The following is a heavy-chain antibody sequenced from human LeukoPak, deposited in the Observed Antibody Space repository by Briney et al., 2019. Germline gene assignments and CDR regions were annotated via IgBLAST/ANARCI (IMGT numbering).Heavy chain of an antibody. CDR1: GFTVSANY. CDR2: IYSGGST. V-gene: IGHV3-53*01. D-gene: IGHD6-6*01. CDR3: ATDREYSPSWFDY. Sequence: GGSLRLSCAVSGFTVSANYMSWVRQAPGKGLEWVSVIYSGGSTYYADSVKGRFTISRENSKNTLYLQMNGLKPEDTAGYYGATDREYSPSWFDYWGQGTLVTVSS. J-gene: IGHJ4*02.